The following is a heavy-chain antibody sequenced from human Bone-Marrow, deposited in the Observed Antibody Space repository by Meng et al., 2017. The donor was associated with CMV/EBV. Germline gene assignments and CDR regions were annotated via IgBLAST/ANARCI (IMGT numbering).Heavy chain of an antibody. J-gene: IGHJ4*02. Sequence: GESLKISCAASGFTFSSYAMHWVRQAPGKGLEYVSAISSNGGSTYYADSVKGRFTISRDNSKNTLYLQMGSLRAEDMAVYYCARYGVVAATDYWGQGTRVTGSS. CDR3: ARYGVVAATDY. CDR1: GFTFSSYA. V-gene: IGHV3-64*02. CDR2: ISSNGGST. D-gene: IGHD1-26*01.